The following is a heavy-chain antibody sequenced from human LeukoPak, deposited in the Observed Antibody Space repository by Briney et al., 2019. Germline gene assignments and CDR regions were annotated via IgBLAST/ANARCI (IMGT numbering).Heavy chain of an antibody. CDR3: ARDPNYGDYGLDY. J-gene: IGHJ4*02. V-gene: IGHV3-33*08. D-gene: IGHD4-17*01. Sequence: PGGSLRLSCAASGFTFSSYGMHWVRQAPGKGLEWVADIWYDGNNKHYAESVKGRFTISRDNSKNTLYLQMSSLRAEDTAVYYCARDPNYGDYGLDYWGQGTLVTVSS. CDR2: IWYDGNNK. CDR1: GFTFSSYG.